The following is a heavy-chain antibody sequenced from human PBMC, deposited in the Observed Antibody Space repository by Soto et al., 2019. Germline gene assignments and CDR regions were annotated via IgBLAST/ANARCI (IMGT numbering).Heavy chain of an antibody. CDR3: ARGSSGYISSWYYFDY. J-gene: IGHJ4*02. V-gene: IGHV3-23*01. CDR2: ISGIGGST. CDR1: GFTFTDYA. Sequence: QPGGSLRLSCAASGFTFTDYALGWVRQAPGKGLEWVATISGIGGSTYLADSVKGRLSISRDNSKNTVSLLMNSLRAEDTAVYFCARGSSGYISSWYYFDYWGRGTLVTVSS. D-gene: IGHD6-13*01.